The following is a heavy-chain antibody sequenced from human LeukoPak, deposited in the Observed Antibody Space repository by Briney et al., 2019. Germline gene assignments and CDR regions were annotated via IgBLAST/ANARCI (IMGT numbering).Heavy chain of an antibody. CDR3: ARESDPITGYFYYYMDV. CDR1: GGTLRGHY. D-gene: IGHD3-10*01. Sequence: SETLSLTCGVYGGTLRGHYWSWIRQPPGKGLEWVGEINHSGSTNYNPSFWGRVTISVDTSKNQFFLKLNSVTAADTAVYYCARESDPITGYFYYYMDVWGRGTTVTVSS. V-gene: IGHV4-34*01. CDR2: INHSGST. J-gene: IGHJ6*03.